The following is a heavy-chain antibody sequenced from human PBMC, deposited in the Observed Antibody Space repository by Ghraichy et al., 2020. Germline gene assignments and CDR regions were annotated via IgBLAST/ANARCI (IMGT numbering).Heavy chain of an antibody. D-gene: IGHD6-19*01. Sequence: GGSLRLSCAASGFTFSDYYMSWIRQAPGKGLEWVSYISSRGSTIYYADSVKGRFTISRDNAKNSLYLQMNSLRAEDTAVYYCARSYSSGWGVYYYGMDVWGQGTTVTVSS. CDR3: ARSYSSGWGVYYYGMDV. V-gene: IGHV3-11*01. J-gene: IGHJ6*02. CDR2: ISSRGSTI. CDR1: GFTFSDYY.